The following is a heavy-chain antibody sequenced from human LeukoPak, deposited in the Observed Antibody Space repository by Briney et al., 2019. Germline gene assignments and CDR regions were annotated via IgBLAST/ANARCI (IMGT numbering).Heavy chain of an antibody. D-gene: IGHD5-18*01. Sequence: ASVKVSCKVSGYTLTELSTHWVRQAPGKGLEWMGGFDPEDGETIYAQKFQGRVTMTEDTSTDTAYMGLSSLRSEDTAVYYCATGLAVGYSYGTWGQGTLVTVSS. CDR1: GYTLTELS. V-gene: IGHV1-24*01. CDR3: ATGLAVGYSYGT. J-gene: IGHJ5*02. CDR2: FDPEDGET.